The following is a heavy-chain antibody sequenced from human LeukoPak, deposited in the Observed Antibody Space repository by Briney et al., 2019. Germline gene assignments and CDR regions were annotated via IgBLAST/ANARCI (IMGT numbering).Heavy chain of an antibody. J-gene: IGHJ4*02. CDR2: ISWNSGSI. Sequence: GRSLRLSCAASGFTFDDYAMHWVRQAPGKGLEWVSGISWNSGSIGYADSVKGRFTISRDNAKNSLYPQMNSLRAEDTALYYCAKDYYSSSWTIDYWGQGTLVTVSS. CDR1: GFTFDDYA. V-gene: IGHV3-9*01. CDR3: AKDYYSSSWTIDY. D-gene: IGHD6-13*01.